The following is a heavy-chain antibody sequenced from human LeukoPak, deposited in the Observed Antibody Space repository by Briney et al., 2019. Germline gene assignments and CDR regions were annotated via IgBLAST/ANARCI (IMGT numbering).Heavy chain of an antibody. CDR3: ARDRYDILTGYVLYPVTNYYYGMDV. Sequence: NPGGSLRLSCAASGFTFSDYYMSWIRQAPGKGLEWVSYISSSGSTIYYADSVKGRFTISRDNAKNSLYLQMNSLRAEDTAVYYCARDRYDILTGYVLYPVTNYYYGMDVWGQGTTVTVSS. CDR1: GFTFSDYY. D-gene: IGHD3-9*01. J-gene: IGHJ6*02. CDR2: ISSSGSTI. V-gene: IGHV3-11*01.